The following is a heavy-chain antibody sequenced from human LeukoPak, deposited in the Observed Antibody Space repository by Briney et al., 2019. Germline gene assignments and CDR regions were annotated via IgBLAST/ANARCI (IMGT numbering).Heavy chain of an antibody. Sequence: GGSLRLSCAASGFTFSSYSMNWVRRAPGKGLEWVSSISSSSSYIYYADSVKGRFTISRDNAKNSLYLQMNSLRAEDTAVYYCARGMAAAGTVDYWGQGTLVTVSS. V-gene: IGHV3-21*01. J-gene: IGHJ4*02. CDR1: GFTFSSYS. CDR3: ARGMAAAGTVDY. D-gene: IGHD6-13*01. CDR2: ISSSSSYI.